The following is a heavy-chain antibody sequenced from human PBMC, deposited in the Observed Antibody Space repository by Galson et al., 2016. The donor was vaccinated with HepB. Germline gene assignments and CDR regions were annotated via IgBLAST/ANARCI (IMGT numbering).Heavy chain of an antibody. D-gene: IGHD3-22*01. CDR3: ARVSAAPNYGAPRRGYDYYGLDV. CDR1: GFTFSSSG. CDR2: ISYDGSKK. J-gene: IGHJ6*02. V-gene: IGHV3-30*19. Sequence: SLRLSCAASGFTFSSSGMHWVRQAPGKGLEWVALISYDGSKKYYADSVKGRFAMSRDNSKNTLNLQMNSLRVEDTAVYYCARVSAAPNYGAPRRGYDYYGLDVWGQGTTVTVSS.